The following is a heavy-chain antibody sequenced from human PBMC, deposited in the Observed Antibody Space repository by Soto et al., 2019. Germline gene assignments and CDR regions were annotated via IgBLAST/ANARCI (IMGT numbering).Heavy chain of an antibody. CDR2: ITSDTKTI. J-gene: IGHJ4*02. V-gene: IGHV3-48*02. CDR3: ARSVEGHFDC. CDR1: GFTFNIYS. Sequence: EVQLVESGGDLVQRGGSLRLSCAASGFTFNIYSMNWVRQAPGKGLEWVSYITSDTKTIKYADSVKGRFTISRDNAKNSVYLQMNSLRDEDTAVYYCARSVEGHFDCWGQGTVVTVSS. D-gene: IGHD6-19*01.